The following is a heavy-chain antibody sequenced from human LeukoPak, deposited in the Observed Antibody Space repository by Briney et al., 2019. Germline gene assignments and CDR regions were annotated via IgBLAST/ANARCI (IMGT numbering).Heavy chain of an antibody. Sequence: GGSLRLSCAASGFTFSSYAMSWVRQAPGKGLEWVSAISGSGGSTYYADSVKGRFTISRDNAKNSVYLQMNSLRAEDTAVYYCARFYYYGSGRHFDYWGQGTLVTVSS. CDR1: GFTFSSYA. CDR2: ISGSGGST. J-gene: IGHJ4*02. D-gene: IGHD3-10*01. V-gene: IGHV3-23*01. CDR3: ARFYYYGSGRHFDY.